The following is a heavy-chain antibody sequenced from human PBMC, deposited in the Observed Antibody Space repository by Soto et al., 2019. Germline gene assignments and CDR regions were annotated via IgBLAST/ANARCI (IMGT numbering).Heavy chain of an antibody. D-gene: IGHD4-17*01. Sequence: QVQLQQWGAGLLKPSEPMSLTCAVYGGSFSGYYWNWIRQPPGTGLEWIGEINHSGSTNYNPSLKSRVTISVDTSKNQFSLKLSSVTAADTAVYYCASGGQTVTPKDWGQGTLVTVSS. CDR2: INHSGST. CDR1: GGSFSGYY. J-gene: IGHJ4*02. CDR3: ASGGQTVTPKD. V-gene: IGHV4-34*01.